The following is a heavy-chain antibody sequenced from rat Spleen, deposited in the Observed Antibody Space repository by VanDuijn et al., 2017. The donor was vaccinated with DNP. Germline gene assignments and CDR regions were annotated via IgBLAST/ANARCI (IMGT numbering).Heavy chain of an antibody. Sequence: QVQLKESGPGLVQPSPTLSLTCTVSGFSLTTYGVAWVRQPPGKGLEWIAAISSGGDTHYNSALKSRLSISRDISESQVFLKVNSLQTADTAIYFCSKDSYGYNFDYWGQGVMVTVSS. D-gene: IGHD1-6*01. CDR1: GFSLTTYG. CDR2: ISSGGDT. V-gene: IGHV2S12*01. J-gene: IGHJ2*01. CDR3: SKDSYGYNFDY.